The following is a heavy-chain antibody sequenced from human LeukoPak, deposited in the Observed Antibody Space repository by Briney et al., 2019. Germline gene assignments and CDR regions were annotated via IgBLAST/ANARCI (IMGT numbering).Heavy chain of an antibody. J-gene: IGHJ4*02. CDR2: ISDSGGST. V-gene: IGHV3-23*01. Sequence: GGSLRLSCAASGFTFSSYAMTWVRQAPGKGLEWVSAISDSGGSTYYADSVKGRFTISRDNSKNTLYLQMNGLRAGDTAIYYCAKDREDRRSDYFDYWGRGTLVTVST. CDR3: AKDREDRRSDYFDY. CDR1: GFTFSSYA. D-gene: IGHD2-15*01.